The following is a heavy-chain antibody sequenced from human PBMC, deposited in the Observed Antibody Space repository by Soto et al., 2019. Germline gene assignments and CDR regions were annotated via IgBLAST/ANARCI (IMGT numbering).Heavy chain of an antibody. CDR1: GFTFSHAW. V-gene: IGHV3-15*01. CDR3: TVIKRRDQYRNSGYRFDH. Sequence: GGSLRLSCAASGFTFSHAWMRWVRQAPGKGLEWVGRIKSRADGETKDYGAPVRGRFTISRDDSKNTLYLQMNRLKTEGTAIYYYTVIKRRDQYRNSGYRFDHWGPGTLVTVSS. J-gene: IGHJ5*01. CDR2: IKSRADGETK. D-gene: IGHD6-6*01.